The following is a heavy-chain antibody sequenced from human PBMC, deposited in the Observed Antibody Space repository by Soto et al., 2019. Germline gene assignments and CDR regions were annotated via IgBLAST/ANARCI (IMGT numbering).Heavy chain of an antibody. Sequence: GGSLRLSCAASGFTFDDYAMHWVRQAPGKGLEWVSLISWDGGSTYYADSVKGRFTISRDNSKNSLYLQMNSLRAEDTALYYCAKDIRAPIAARYQYYYYGMDVWGQGTTVTVSS. CDR3: AKDIRAPIAARYQYYYYGMDV. V-gene: IGHV3-43D*03. J-gene: IGHJ6*02. CDR1: GFTFDDYA. CDR2: ISWDGGST. D-gene: IGHD6-6*01.